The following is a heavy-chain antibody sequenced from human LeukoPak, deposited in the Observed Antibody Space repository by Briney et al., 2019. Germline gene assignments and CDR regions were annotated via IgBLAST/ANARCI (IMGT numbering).Heavy chain of an antibody. CDR2: IIPIFGTA. Sequence: GASVTVSCKASGGTFSSYAISWVRQAPGQGLEWMGGIIPIFGTANYAQKFQGRVTITADESTSTAYVELSSLRSEDTAVYYCARDLSGWAEPYYYYGMDVWGQGTTVTVSS. V-gene: IGHV1-69*01. CDR3: ARDLSGWAEPYYYYGMDV. CDR1: GGTFSSYA. D-gene: IGHD1-14*01. J-gene: IGHJ6*02.